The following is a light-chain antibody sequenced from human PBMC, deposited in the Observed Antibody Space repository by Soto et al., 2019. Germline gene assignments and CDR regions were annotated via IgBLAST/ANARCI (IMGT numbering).Light chain of an antibody. CDR2: LEGSGNY. V-gene: IGLV4-60*02. CDR3: ETWDSKTVV. Sequence: QSVLTQSSSASASLGSSVKLTCTLDSGHSGYIIAWHQQQPGKAPRYLMKLEGSGNYNKGSGVPDRFSGSSSGADRYLSISNLQFEDEADYYCETWDSKTVVFGGGTQLTVL. J-gene: IGLJ2*01. CDR1: SGHSGYI.